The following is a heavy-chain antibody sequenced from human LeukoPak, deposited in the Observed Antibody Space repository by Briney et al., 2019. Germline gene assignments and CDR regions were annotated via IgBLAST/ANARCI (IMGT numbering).Heavy chain of an antibody. CDR3: ARVGPETAFDY. CDR1: GFTLSSFS. CDR2: INYKGDAT. J-gene: IGHJ4*02. D-gene: IGHD1-14*01. V-gene: IGHV3-64*02. Sequence: GGSLRLSCAASGFTLSSFSMHWVRQSPGRGLEYVSAINYKGDATYYADSVKGRFTISRDNSKNTLYLQMASLRGEDMAVYYCARVGPETAFDYWGQGTLVTV.